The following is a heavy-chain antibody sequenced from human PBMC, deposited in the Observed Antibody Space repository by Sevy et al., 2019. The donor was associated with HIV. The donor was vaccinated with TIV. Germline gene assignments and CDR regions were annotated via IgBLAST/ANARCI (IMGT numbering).Heavy chain of an antibody. V-gene: IGHV3-30*18. D-gene: IGHD3-10*01. J-gene: IGHJ6*02. CDR2: LSLKGTNK. CDR3: AKDVVGGTYYIEKYYYGMDV. Sequence: GGSLRLSCAVSGTNFGAFAMHWVRQAPGKGLEWVAGLSLKGTNKYYADPLKGRFNISRDNSKNILYLHMKSLRPEDTAIYYCAKDVVGGTYYIEKYYYGMDVWGLGTTVTVSS. CDR1: GTNFGAFA.